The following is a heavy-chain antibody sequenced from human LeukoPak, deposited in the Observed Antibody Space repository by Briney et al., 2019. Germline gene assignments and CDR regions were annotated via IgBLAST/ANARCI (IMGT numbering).Heavy chain of an antibody. V-gene: IGHV1-8*01. CDR1: GYTFTTYD. D-gene: IGHD6-19*01. CDR2: MNPNSGNT. J-gene: IGHJ5*02. Sequence: ASVKVSCKASGYTFTTYDINWVRQATGQGLEWMGWMNPNSGNTGHTQKFQGRVTMTRNTSISTAYVELSSLRSEDTAVYYCARGRGSGHKENWFDPWGQGTLVTVSS. CDR3: ARGRGSGHKENWFDP.